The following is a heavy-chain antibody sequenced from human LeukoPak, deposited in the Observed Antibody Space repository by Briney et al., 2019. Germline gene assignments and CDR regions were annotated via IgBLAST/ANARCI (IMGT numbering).Heavy chain of an antibody. J-gene: IGHJ4*02. CDR1: GFTFSSYG. D-gene: IGHD3-10*01. Sequence: GGSLRLSCAASGFTFSSYGMHWVRQAPGKGLEWVAVISYDGSNKYYADSVKGRFTISRDNSKNTPYLQMNSLRAEDTAVYYCAKFPQMVRGVTPFDYWGQGTLVTVSS. CDR2: ISYDGSNK. V-gene: IGHV3-30*18. CDR3: AKFPQMVRGVTPFDY.